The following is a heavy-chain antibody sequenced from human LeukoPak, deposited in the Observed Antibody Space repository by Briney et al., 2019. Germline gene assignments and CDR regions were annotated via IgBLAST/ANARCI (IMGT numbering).Heavy chain of an antibody. V-gene: IGHV4-34*01. CDR1: GGSFSGYY. CDR2: INHGGST. D-gene: IGHD5-18*01. CDR3: ARGIVDTAMVSSLDY. Sequence: PSETLSLTCAVYGGSFSGYYWSWIRQPPGKGLEWIGEINHGGSTNYNPSLKSRVTISVDTSKNQFSLKLSSVTAADTAVYYCARGIVDTAMVSSLDYWGQGTLVTVSS. J-gene: IGHJ4*02.